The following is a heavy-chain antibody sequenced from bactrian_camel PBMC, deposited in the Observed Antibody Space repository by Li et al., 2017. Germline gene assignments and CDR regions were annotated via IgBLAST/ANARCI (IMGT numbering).Heavy chain of an antibody. CDR3: AIGASQAAYSWNLRGRCVWLRNSFES. CDR2: IDLNGSSR. V-gene: IGHV3S53*01. Sequence: HVQLVESGGGSVQAGGSLRLACTPSRSEYCDYTVAWYRQAPGKEREFVASIDLNGSSRKYADSVKGRFFISQDAGKTTAYLQMESLKPGDTAVYYCAIGASQAAYSWNLRGRCVWLRNSFESWGRGTQVTVS. J-gene: IGHJ6*01. D-gene: IGHD3*01. CDR1: RSEYCDYT.